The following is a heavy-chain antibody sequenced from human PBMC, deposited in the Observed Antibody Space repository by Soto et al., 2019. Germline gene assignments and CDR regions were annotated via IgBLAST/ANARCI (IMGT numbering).Heavy chain of an antibody. CDR2: IYHSGST. D-gene: IGHD3-22*01. CDR1: GGSISSGGYS. V-gene: IGHV4-30-2*01. CDR3: ATSRTAEYYDSSASDAFDI. J-gene: IGHJ3*02. Sequence: QLLESGSGLVKPSQTLSLTCAVSGGSISSGGYSWSWIRQPPGKGLEWIGYIYHSGSTYYNPSLKSRVTISVDRSKNQFSLKLSSVTAADTAVYYCATSRTAEYYDSSASDAFDIWGQGTMVTVSS.